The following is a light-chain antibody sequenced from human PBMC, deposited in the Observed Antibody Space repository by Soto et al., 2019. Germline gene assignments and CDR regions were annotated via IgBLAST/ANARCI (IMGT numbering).Light chain of an antibody. CDR2: EVS. Sequence: QSALTQPASVSGSPGQSITISCTGTSSDFETYDVVSWYQHHPGKAPKLMIYEVSNRPSGASNRFSGSKSGNTASLTISGLQAEDEADYCCCSSTGRSVVFGRGTKVTVL. CDR3: CSSTGRSVV. J-gene: IGLJ2*01. V-gene: IGLV2-23*02. CDR1: SSDFETYDV.